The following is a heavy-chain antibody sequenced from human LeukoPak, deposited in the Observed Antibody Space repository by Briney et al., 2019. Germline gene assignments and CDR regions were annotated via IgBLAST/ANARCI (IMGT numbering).Heavy chain of an antibody. CDR1: GGSISSSTYY. CDR2: IYNSGST. V-gene: IGHV4-39*07. Sequence: PSETLSLTCNVSGGSISSSTYYWGWIRQPPGKGLEWIGSIYNSGSTYYNPSLKSRVTIAVDTSKNQLSLKLSSVTAADTAVYYCARDVKEAGGYYPRGAFDIWGQGTMVTVSS. CDR3: ARDVKEAGGYYPRGAFDI. J-gene: IGHJ3*02. D-gene: IGHD3-22*01.